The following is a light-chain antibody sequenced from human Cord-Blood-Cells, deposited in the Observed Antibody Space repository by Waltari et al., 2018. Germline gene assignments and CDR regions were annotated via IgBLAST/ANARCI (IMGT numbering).Light chain of an antibody. CDR1: SSDVGGYNY. Sequence: QSALTQPASVSGSPGQSITISCTGTSSDVGGYNYVSWYQQHPGKAPKLMIYAVSNLPSGVSNRFSGSKSGNTASLTISGLQAEDEAEYYCSSYTSSRTWVFGGGTKLTVL. CDR2: AVS. CDR3: SSYTSSRTWV. J-gene: IGLJ3*02. V-gene: IGLV2-14*03.